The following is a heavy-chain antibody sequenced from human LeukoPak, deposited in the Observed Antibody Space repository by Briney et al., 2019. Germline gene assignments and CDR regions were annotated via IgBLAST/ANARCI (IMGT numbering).Heavy chain of an antibody. CDR1: GGSVSSYY. D-gene: IGHD5-12*01. V-gene: IGHV4-59*02. J-gene: IGHJ4*02. CDR2: IYYTGGT. Sequence: SETLSLTCSVSGGSVSSYYCTWIRQPPGKGLEWIGYIYYTGGTNYNPSLKSRVTISLDTSKNQFSLKLSSVTAADTAVYYCTRAQYGYAFDYWGQGSPGHRLL. CDR3: TRAQYGYAFDY.